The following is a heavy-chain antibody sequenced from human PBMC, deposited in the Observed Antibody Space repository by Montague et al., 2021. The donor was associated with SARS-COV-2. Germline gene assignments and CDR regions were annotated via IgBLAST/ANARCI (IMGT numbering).Heavy chain of an antibody. D-gene: IGHD2-15*01. Sequence: SETLSLTCTVSGGSISSYYWSWIRQPPGKGLEWIGYISYSGSTNYNPSLKSRVTMSVDTFKNHFSLKLNSVTAADTAVYYCARGGCSGGSCYYNWFDPWGQGTLVTVSS. J-gene: IGHJ5*02. CDR2: ISYSGST. V-gene: IGHV4-59*01. CDR1: GGSISSYY. CDR3: ARGGCSGGSCYYNWFDP.